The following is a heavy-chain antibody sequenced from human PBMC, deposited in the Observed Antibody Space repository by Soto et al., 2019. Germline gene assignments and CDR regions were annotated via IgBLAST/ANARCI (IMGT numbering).Heavy chain of an antibody. CDR1: GGSISSSSYY. CDR3: ARRGRGGGLRFLEWSYYYYGMDV. CDR2: IYYSGST. J-gene: IGHJ6*02. Sequence: QLQLQESGPGLVKPSETLSLTCTVSGGSISSSSYYWGWIRQPPGKGLEWIGSIYYSGSTYYNPSLKSRVHISVDTSKNQFSLKLSSVTAADTAVYYCARRGRGGGLRFLEWSYYYYGMDVWGQGTTVTVSS. D-gene: IGHD3-3*01. V-gene: IGHV4-39*01.